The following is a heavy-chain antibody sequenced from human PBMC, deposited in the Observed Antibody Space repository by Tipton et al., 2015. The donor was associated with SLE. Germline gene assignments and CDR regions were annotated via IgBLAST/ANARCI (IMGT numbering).Heavy chain of an antibody. V-gene: IGHV3-74*01. CDR2: VNGDGTIT. J-gene: IGHJ6*02. D-gene: IGHD2-21*01. CDR1: GFTFSSYW. CDR3: ARDRAWAAIPVGWCIDV. Sequence: SLRLSCAASGFTFSSYWMHWVRQAPGKGLVWVSRVNGDGTITDYADSVRGRFTISRDNAKNTLYLQMNSLRAEDTAMYYCARDRAWAAIPVGWCIDVWGQGSPVAVSS.